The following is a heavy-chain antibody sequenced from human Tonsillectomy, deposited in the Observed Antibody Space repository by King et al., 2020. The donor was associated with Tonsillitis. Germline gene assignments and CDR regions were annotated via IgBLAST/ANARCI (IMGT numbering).Heavy chain of an antibody. V-gene: IGHV5-51*01. CDR3: ARLYGGYCGGTRCYRYFDY. CDR1: GYSFTNYW. J-gene: IGHJ4*02. D-gene: IGHD2-2*01. Sequence: VQLVESGAEVKKPGESLKISCKGSGYSFTNYWIGWVRQMPGKGLEWMGIIYPGDSDTTYSPSFQGQVTISVDKSISTAYLQWNSLKASGTAMYYCARLYGGYCGGTRCYRYFDYWGQGTLVTVSS. CDR2: IYPGDSDT.